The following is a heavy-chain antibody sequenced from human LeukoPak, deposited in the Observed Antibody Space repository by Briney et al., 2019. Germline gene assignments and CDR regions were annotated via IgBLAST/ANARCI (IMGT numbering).Heavy chain of an antibody. Sequence: PGGSLRLSCAASGFTFSSYAMSWVRQAPGEGLEWVSAISGSGGSTYYADSVKGRFTISRDNSKNMLYLQMNGLRAEDTAVYYCARVSGSTSWYADYWGQGTLVTVSS. CDR1: GFTFSSYA. V-gene: IGHV3-23*01. CDR3: ARVSGSTSWYADY. D-gene: IGHD6-13*01. CDR2: ISGSGGST. J-gene: IGHJ4*02.